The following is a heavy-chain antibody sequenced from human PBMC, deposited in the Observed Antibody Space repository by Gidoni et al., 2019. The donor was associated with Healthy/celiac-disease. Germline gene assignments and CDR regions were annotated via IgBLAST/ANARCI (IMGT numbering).Heavy chain of an antibody. J-gene: IGHJ6*02. D-gene: IGHD3-3*01. V-gene: IGHV3-9*01. Sequence: EVQLVESGGGLVQPGRSLRLSCAASGFTFDDYAMHWVRQAPGKGLAWVSGISWNSGSIGYADSVKGRFTISRDNAKNSLYLQMNSLRAEDTALYYCAKDISDYDFWSGPKPELYYGMDVWGQGTTVTVSS. CDR2: ISWNSGSI. CDR3: AKDISDYDFWSGPKPELYYGMDV. CDR1: GFTFDDYA.